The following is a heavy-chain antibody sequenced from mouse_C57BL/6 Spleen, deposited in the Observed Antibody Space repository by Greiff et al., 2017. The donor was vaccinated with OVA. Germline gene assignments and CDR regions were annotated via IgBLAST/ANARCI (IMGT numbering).Heavy chain of an antibody. CDR3: ARDYKNYFDY. CDR2: INSDGSST. Sequence: EVHLVESEGGLVQPGSSMKLSCTASGFTFSDYYMAWVRQVPEKGLEWVANINSDGSSTYYLDSLKSRFIISRDNAKNILYLQMSSLKSEDTATYYCARDYKNYFDYWGQGTTLTVSS. J-gene: IGHJ2*01. V-gene: IGHV5-16*01. CDR1: GFTFSDYY.